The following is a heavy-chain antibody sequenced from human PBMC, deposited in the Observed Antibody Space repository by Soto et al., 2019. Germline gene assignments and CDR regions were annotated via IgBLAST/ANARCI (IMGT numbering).Heavy chain of an antibody. Sequence: PGGSLRLSCAASAFTFNNYAMGWVRQAPGKGLEWVSGIGGSGRTTYYADSVKGRFTISRDNSNNSLFLQMNSLRAEDTAVYCCAKSRYSDSSGDFYDYWGQGALVAVSS. CDR3: AKSRYSDSSGDFYDY. J-gene: IGHJ4*02. D-gene: IGHD3-22*01. V-gene: IGHV3-23*01. CDR2: IGGSGRTT. CDR1: AFTFNNYA.